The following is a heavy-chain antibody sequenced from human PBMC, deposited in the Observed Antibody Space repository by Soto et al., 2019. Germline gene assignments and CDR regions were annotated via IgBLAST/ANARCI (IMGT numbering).Heavy chain of an antibody. D-gene: IGHD5-12*01. CDR3: ARAGRYSGYDSRRTAFDY. CDR2: INHSGST. CDR1: GGSFSGYY. Sequence: SETLSLTCAVYGGSFSGYYWSWIRQPPGKGLEWIGEINHSGSTNYNPSLKSRVTISVDTSKNQFSLKLSSVTAADTAVYYCARAGRYSGYDSRRTAFDYWGQGTLVTVSS. J-gene: IGHJ4*02. V-gene: IGHV4-34*01.